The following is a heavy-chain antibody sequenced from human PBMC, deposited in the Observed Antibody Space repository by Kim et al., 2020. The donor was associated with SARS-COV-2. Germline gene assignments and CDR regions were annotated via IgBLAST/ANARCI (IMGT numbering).Heavy chain of an antibody. CDR3: ARSGSYYESSGHYGY. V-gene: IGHV3-74*01. J-gene: IGHJ4*01. D-gene: IGHD3-22*01. Sequence: DTMKGRYTICRDNAKNTLYLQMNSLRAEDTAVYYWARSGSYYESSGHYGYWGHGTLVTVSS.